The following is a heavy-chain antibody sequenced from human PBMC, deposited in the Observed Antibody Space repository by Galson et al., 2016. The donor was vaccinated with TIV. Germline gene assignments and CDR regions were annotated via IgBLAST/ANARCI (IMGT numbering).Heavy chain of an antibody. CDR2: IYPGDSYT. V-gene: IGHV5-51*01. D-gene: IGHD3-9*01. CDR3: ASSRPELRYFDWQRPQYFDY. CDR1: GYSFTSFW. J-gene: IGHJ4*02. Sequence: QSGAEVKKPGESLRISCKASGYSFTSFWIGWVRQMPGKGLEWMGVIYPGDSYTTYSPSFQGQVTISADKSSNTAYLQWSSLMASDTAMYFCASSRPELRYFDWQRPQYFDYWGRGTLVTVSS.